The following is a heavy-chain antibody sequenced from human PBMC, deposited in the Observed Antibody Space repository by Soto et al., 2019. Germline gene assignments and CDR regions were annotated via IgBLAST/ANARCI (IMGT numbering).Heavy chain of an antibody. CDR2: ITPMFGTA. CDR3: AQKLGLAVSGPGRFDL. D-gene: IGHD6-19*01. CDR1: GGTFSRYA. J-gene: IGHJ2*01. V-gene: IGHV1-69*12. Sequence: QVQLVQSGAEVKKYGSSVKVSCKASGGTFSRYAISWVRQAPGQGLEWMGGITPMFGTANYAQRFQGRVTSTADESTSTAYMQLSSLRSDDTALYYCAQKLGLAVSGPGRFDLWGRGTLVTVSS.